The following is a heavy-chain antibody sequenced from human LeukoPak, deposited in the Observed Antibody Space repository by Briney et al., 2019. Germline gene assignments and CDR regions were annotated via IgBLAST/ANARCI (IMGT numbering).Heavy chain of an antibody. CDR3: GRAFPPLRTSSAGDL. D-gene: IGHD3-16*01. Sequence: GGSLRLSCSASGFSFSDYDMNWVRQAPGKGLEWVSAISGRSSHIYYGESVKGRFTISRDNTKNSLYLQMDSLGVEDTAVYYCGRAFPPLRTSSAGDLWGQGTLVIVSS. V-gene: IGHV3-21*01. J-gene: IGHJ1*01. CDR2: ISGRSSHI. CDR1: GFSFSDYD.